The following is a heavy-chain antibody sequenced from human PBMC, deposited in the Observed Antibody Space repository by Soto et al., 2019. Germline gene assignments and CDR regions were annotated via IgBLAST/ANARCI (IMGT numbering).Heavy chain of an antibody. J-gene: IGHJ6*04. CDR1: GFSFSSYA. CDR2: ISGSGGST. D-gene: IGHD3-3*01. CDR3: AKDPRRVLEWSSHCYYAMDV. V-gene: IGHV3-23*01. Sequence: GGSPRLSCAAAGFSFSSYAMSWVRQAPGKGLGWVSAISGSGGSTYYADSVKGRFTISRDNSKNTLYLQMNSLRAEDTAVYYCAKDPRRVLEWSSHCYYAMDVWGKGTTVTVS.